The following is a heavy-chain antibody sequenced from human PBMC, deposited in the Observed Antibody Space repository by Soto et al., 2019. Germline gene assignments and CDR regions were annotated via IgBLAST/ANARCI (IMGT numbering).Heavy chain of an antibody. CDR2: IYHSGST. J-gene: IGHJ6*02. D-gene: IGHD3-9*01. V-gene: IGHV4-30-2*01. CDR3: ARVATGYDILTGYYNYYYYYGMDV. Sequence: SETLSLTCNVSGGSISSGGYSWSWIRQPPGKGLEWIGYIYHSGSTYYNPSLKSRVTISVDRSKNQFSLKLSSVTAADTAVYYCARVATGYDILTGYYNYYYYYGMDVWGQGTTVTVSS. CDR1: GGSISSGGYS.